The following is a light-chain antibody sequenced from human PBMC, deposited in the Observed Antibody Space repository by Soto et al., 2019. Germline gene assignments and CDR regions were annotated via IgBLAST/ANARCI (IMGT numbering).Light chain of an antibody. J-gene: IGKJ1*01. CDR3: QQYNNWPPWT. V-gene: IGKV3-15*01. Sequence: EIVMTQSPATLSVSPGERATLSCRASQSVSSNLAWYQQKPGQAPRLLIYGASTRATGIPARFSGSGSGTEFTLTISSLRSEDFAVYYCQQYNNWPPWTFGQGTNLQIK. CDR1: QSVSSN. CDR2: GAS.